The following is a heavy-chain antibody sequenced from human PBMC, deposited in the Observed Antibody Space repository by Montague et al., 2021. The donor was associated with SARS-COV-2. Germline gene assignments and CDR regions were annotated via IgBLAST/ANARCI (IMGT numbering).Heavy chain of an antibody. Sequence: SETLSLTCSASGDSISNYSWSWIRQSPGKGLEWIGYIYYSGSTNYNPSLTSRVTISVDTSKNQVSLKLTSVTAADTAVYYCARHLRVTTVTSHMYHYAMDVWGQGTPVTVSS. V-gene: IGHV4-59*08. J-gene: IGHJ6*02. CDR2: IYYSGST. D-gene: IGHD4-11*01. CDR1: GDSISNYS. CDR3: ARHLRVTTVTSHMYHYAMDV.